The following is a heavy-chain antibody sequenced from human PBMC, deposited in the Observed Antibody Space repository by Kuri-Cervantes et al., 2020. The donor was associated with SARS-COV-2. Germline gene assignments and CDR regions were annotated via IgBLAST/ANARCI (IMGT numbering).Heavy chain of an antibody. Sequence: GGSLRLSCVASGFTFSSYWMHWVRQAPGKGLEWVSVIYSGGSTYYADSVKGRFTISRDNSKNTLYLQMNSLRAEDTAVYYCARDLGTIQGRDYWGQGTLVTVSS. V-gene: IGHV3-66*02. CDR2: IYSGGST. CDR1: GFTFSSYW. J-gene: IGHJ4*02. CDR3: ARDLGTIQGRDY. D-gene: IGHD1-1*01.